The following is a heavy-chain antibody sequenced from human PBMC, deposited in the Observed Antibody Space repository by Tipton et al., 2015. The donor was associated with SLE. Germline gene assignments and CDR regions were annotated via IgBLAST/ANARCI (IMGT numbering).Heavy chain of an antibody. V-gene: IGHV4-59*11. D-gene: IGHD5-24*01. CDR2: MYYSGTT. J-gene: IGHJ6*03. Sequence: TLSLTCTVSGDTISDHYWSWIRQPPGKGLQWIGDMYYSGTTNYNSSLKSRVSISLDMSRNQLSLKLSSVTAADTAVYFCAREEVAPNYHMDVWGKGTTVTVSS. CDR3: AREEVAPNYHMDV. CDR1: GDTISDHY.